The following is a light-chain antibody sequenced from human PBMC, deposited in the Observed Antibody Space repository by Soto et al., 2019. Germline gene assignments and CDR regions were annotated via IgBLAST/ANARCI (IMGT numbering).Light chain of an antibody. CDR3: QQHGSSFTLT. CDR1: QSVTSNY. Sequence: EVVLTQSPGTVSLSPGERATLSCRASQSVTSNYLAWYQQKPGQAPRLLIYAASSRATGIPDRFSGSGSGTDFTLSISRLEPEDFPVYYCQQHGSSFTLTFGQGTKVEIK. CDR2: AAS. J-gene: IGKJ1*01. V-gene: IGKV3-20*01.